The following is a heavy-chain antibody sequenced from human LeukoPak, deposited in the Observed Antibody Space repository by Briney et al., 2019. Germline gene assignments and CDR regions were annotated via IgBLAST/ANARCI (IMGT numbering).Heavy chain of an antibody. CDR2: ICGDGGST. CDR3: AKDIGGSNWYYFDY. Sequence: GGSLRLSCVVSGFTFDDYAMHWVRQAPGKGLEWVSLICGDGGSTYYADSVKGRFTVSRDNSKNSLYLQMNSLRAEDTALYYCAKDIGGSNWYYFDYWGQGTLVTVSS. CDR1: GFTFDDYA. V-gene: IGHV3-43*02. D-gene: IGHD5-24*01. J-gene: IGHJ4*02.